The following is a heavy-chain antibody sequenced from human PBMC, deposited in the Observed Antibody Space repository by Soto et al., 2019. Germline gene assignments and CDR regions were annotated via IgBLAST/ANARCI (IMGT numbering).Heavy chain of an antibody. J-gene: IGHJ6*02. D-gene: IGHD6-13*01. CDR2: IIPILGIA. CDR3: ARVGDDSSSWYEGRYGMDV. V-gene: IGHV1-69*02. CDR1: GGTFSSYT. Sequence: QVQLVQSGAEVKKPGSSVKVSCKASGGTFSSYTISWVRQAPGQGLEWMGRIIPILGIANYAQKFQGRVTITADKSTSTAYMELSSLRSEDTAVYYCARVGDDSSSWYEGRYGMDVWGQGTTVTVSS.